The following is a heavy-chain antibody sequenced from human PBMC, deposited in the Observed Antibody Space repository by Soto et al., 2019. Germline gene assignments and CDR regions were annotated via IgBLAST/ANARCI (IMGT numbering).Heavy chain of an antibody. J-gene: IGHJ4*02. CDR1: GYSFTKYW. CDR2: IDPSDSYT. D-gene: IGHD1-20*01. CDR3: ARITETMADY. Sequence: PGESLKISCKGSGYSFTKYWIGWVRQMPGKGLEWMGRIDPSDSYTNYSPSFQGHVTISADKSISTAYLQWSSLKASDTAMYYCARITETMADYWGQGTLVTVSS. V-gene: IGHV5-10-1*01.